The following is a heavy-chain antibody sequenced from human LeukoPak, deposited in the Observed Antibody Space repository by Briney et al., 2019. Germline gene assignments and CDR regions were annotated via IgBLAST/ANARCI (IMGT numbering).Heavy chain of an antibody. D-gene: IGHD2-2*01. Sequence: GGSLRLSCAASGFTFSSYWMSWVRQAPGKGLEWVANIKQDGSEKYYVDSVKGRFTISRDNSKNTLYLQMNSLRAEDTAVYYCAKQIVVVVPAAMYATTFDIWGQGTMVTVSS. J-gene: IGHJ3*02. CDR1: GFTFSSYW. V-gene: IGHV3-7*03. CDR2: IKQDGSEK. CDR3: AKQIVVVVPAAMYATTFDI.